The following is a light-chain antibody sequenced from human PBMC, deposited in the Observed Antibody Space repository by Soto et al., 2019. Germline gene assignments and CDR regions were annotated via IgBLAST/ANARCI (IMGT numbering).Light chain of an antibody. CDR2: KAY. Sequence: DIQMNQSPSTLSASVGDRVTITCRASQSISSWLAWYQQKPGKAPNLLIYKAYTLERGVPSRFSGSGSGTEFALSVSSLQPDDFANYYCQQYDSYPLTFGGGTKVEIK. CDR1: QSISSW. V-gene: IGKV1-5*03. J-gene: IGKJ4*01. CDR3: QQYDSYPLT.